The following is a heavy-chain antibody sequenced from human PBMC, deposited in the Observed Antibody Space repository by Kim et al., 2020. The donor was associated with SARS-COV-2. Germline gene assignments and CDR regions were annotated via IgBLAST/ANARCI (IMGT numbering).Heavy chain of an antibody. J-gene: IGHJ4*02. CDR3: ANLLTPYYYDSSGYHFDY. D-gene: IGHD3-22*01. V-gene: IGHV3-23*01. Sequence: KGRFTISRDNSKNTLYLQMNSLRAEDTAVYYCANLLTPYYYDSSGYHFDYWGQGTLVTVSS.